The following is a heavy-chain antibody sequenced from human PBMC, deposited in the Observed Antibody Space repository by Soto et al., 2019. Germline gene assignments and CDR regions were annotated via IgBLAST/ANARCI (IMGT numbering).Heavy chain of an antibody. V-gene: IGHV1-69*13. CDR3: ARGPQEMATIDYFDY. D-gene: IGHD5-12*01. CDR2: IIPIFGTA. CDR1: GGTFSSYS. J-gene: IGHJ4*02. Sequence: GASVRVSYKGSGGTFSSYSISWVRQAPGQGLEWMGGIIPIFGTANYAQKFQGRVTITADESTSTAYMELSSLRSEDTAVYYCARGPQEMATIDYFDYWGQGTLVTVSS.